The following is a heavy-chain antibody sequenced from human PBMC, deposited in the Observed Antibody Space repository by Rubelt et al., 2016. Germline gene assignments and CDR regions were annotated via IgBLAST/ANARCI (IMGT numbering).Heavy chain of an antibody. V-gene: IGHV3-23*01. D-gene: IGHD2-15*01. J-gene: IGHJ4*02. CDR2: ISGSGGDT. Sequence: VQLQQWGSGLLKPSETLSLTCAVYGGSFSGYYLSWIRQPPGKGLEWVSGISGSGGDTYYVDSVKGRFTISRENSKNTLYLQMSSLRAEDTAVYYWAKGKGVTCFFGLDYWGQGTPVTVSS. CDR1: GGSFSGYY. CDR3: AKGKGVTCFFGLDY.